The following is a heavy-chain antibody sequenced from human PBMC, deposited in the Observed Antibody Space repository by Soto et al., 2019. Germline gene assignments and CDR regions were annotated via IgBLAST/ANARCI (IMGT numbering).Heavy chain of an antibody. CDR3: RGSWGYYYGMDV. J-gene: IGHJ6*02. CDR2: ISSSSSTI. Sequence: GGSLRLSCAASGFTFSSYSMNWVRQAPGKGLEWVSYISSSSSTIYYADSVKGRFTISRDNAKNSLYLQMNSLRDEDTAVYYCRGSWGYYYGMDVWGQGTTVTVSS. D-gene: IGHD1-26*01. CDR1: GFTFSSYS. V-gene: IGHV3-48*02.